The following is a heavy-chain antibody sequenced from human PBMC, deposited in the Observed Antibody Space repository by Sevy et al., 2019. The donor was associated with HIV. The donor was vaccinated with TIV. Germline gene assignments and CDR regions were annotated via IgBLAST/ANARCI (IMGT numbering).Heavy chain of an antibody. D-gene: IGHD5-18*01. CDR2: TWYDGSTK. CDR1: GFTFSSYG. V-gene: IGHV3-33*01. J-gene: IGHJ6*02. CDR3: ARVRSIYVDTTHYYAMDV. Sequence: GGSLRLSCAASGFTFSSYGMDWVRRAPGTGLEWVALTWYDGSTKFYADSVKGRFTISRDNSKNILSLQMNSLRADDTAVYYCARVRSIYVDTTHYYAMDVWGQWTTVTVSS.